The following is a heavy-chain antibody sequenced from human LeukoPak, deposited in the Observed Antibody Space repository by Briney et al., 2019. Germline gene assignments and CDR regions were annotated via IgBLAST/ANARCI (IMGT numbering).Heavy chain of an antibody. V-gene: IGHV4-38-2*02. CDR3: AREGYCSSTSCPTYWFDP. D-gene: IGHD2-2*01. Sequence: SETLSLTCAVSGYSISSGYYWGWIRQPPGKGLEWIGSIYHSGSTYYNPSLKSRVTISVDTSKNQFSLKLSSVTAADTAVYYCAREGYCSSTSCPTYWFDPWGQGTLVTVSS. CDR2: IYHSGST. J-gene: IGHJ5*02. CDR1: GYSISSGYY.